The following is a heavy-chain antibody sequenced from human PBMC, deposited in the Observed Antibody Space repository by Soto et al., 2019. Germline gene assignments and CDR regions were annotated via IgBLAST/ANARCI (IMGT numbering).Heavy chain of an antibody. CDR1: GGTFSSYT. V-gene: IGHV1-69*02. J-gene: IGHJ4*02. CDR3: ASLLRFGGVIVENFDY. Sequence: SVKVSCKASGGTFSSYTISWVRQAPGQGLEWMGRIIPILGIANYAQKFQGRVTITADKSTSTAYMELSSLRSEDTAVYYCASLLRFGGVIVENFDYWGQGTLVTVSS. D-gene: IGHD3-16*02. CDR2: IIPILGIA.